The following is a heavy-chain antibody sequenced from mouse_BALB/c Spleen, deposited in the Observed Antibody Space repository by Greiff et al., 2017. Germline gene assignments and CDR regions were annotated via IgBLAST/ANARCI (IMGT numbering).Heavy chain of an antibody. Sequence: EVKLMESGGGLVKPGGSLKLSCAASGFTFSSYAMSWVRQSPEKRLEWVAEISSGGSYTYYPDTVTGRFTISRDNAKNTLYLEMSSLRSEDTAMYYCARDEYNGNLYAMDYWGQGTSVTVSS. D-gene: IGHD2-1*01. CDR1: GFTFSSYA. V-gene: IGHV5-9-4*01. J-gene: IGHJ4*01. CDR2: ISSGGSYT. CDR3: ARDEYNGNLYAMDY.